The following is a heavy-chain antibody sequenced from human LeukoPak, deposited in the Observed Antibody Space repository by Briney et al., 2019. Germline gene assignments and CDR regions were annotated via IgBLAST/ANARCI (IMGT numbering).Heavy chain of an antibody. D-gene: IGHD2-2*01. CDR2: ISSSGSTI. J-gene: IGHJ6*03. V-gene: IGHV3-11*04. CDR3: ARDVQYQLSWYYYYYMDV. Sequence: GGSLRLSCAASGFTFSDYYMAWMRQAPGKGLEWISYISSSGSTIYYADSVKGRFTISRDNAKNSLYLQMNSLRAEDTAVYYCARDVQYQLSWYYYYYMDVWGKGTTVTVSS. CDR1: GFTFSDYY.